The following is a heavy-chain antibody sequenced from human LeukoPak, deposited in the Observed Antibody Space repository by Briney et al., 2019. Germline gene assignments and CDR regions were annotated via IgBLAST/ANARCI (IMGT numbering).Heavy chain of an antibody. CDR1: GGSISSYY. CDR2: IYYSGST. Sequence: SETLSLTCTVSGGSISSYYWSWIRQPPGKGLEWIGYIYYSGSTNYNPSLKSRVTISVDTSKNQFSLKLSSVTAADTAVYYCARRITMIAGVDYWGQGTLVTVSS. J-gene: IGHJ4*02. D-gene: IGHD3-22*01. CDR3: ARRITMIAGVDY. V-gene: IGHV4-59*08.